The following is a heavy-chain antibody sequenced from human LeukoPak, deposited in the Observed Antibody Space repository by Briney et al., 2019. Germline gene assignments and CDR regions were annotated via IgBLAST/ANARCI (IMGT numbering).Heavy chain of an antibody. CDR1: GPSISSGAYS. Sequence: PSETLSLTCTVSGPSISSGAYSWSWVRQHPGKGLEWIAYIYYSGNTYYNPSLKRRVTISVDTSKNQFSLKLSSVTAADTAVYYCARTITIFGALGYFDYWGQGTLVTVSS. CDR2: IYYSGNT. D-gene: IGHD3-3*01. J-gene: IGHJ4*02. V-gene: IGHV4-31*03. CDR3: ARTITIFGALGYFDY.